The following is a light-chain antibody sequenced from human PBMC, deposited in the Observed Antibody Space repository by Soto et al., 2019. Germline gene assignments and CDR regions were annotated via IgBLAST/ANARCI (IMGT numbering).Light chain of an antibody. J-gene: IGKJ1*01. CDR2: HAS. Sequence: DIQMTQSPYTLSASVGDRVTITCRASQSISSWLAWYQQKPGKAPKLLIYHASSLESGVPSRFSGSGSGTEFTLTISSLQPDDFPTYYCQHYNSDSTFGQGTKVAIK. CDR3: QHYNSDST. V-gene: IGKV1-5*01. CDR1: QSISSW.